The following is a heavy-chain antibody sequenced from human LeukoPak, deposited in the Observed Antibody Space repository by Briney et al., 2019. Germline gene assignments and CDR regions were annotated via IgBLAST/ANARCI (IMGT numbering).Heavy chain of an antibody. D-gene: IGHD6-13*01. CDR3: ARQRLTKYSSSWYDGDY. V-gene: IGHV4-39*01. J-gene: IGHJ4*02. CDR2: IYYSGST. CDR1: GGSISSSSYY. Sequence: SETLSLTYAVSGGSISSSSYYWGWIRQPPGKGLEWIGSIYYSGSTYYNPSLKSRVTISVDTSKNQFSLKLSSVTAADTAVYYCARQRLTKYSSSWYDGDYWGQGTLVTVSS.